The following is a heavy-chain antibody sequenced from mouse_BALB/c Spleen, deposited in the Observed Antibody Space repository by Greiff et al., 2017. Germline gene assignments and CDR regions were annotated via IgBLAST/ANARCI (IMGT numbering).Heavy chain of an antibody. Sequence: QVQLKESGAELARPGASVKLSCKASGYTFTSYWMQWVKQRPGQGLEWIGAIYPGDGDTRYTQKFKGKATLTADKSSSTAYMQLSSLASEDSAVYYCASYMDDGYLYYAMDYWGQGTSVTVSS. V-gene: IGHV1-87*01. J-gene: IGHJ4*01. CDR3: ASYMDDGYLYYAMDY. D-gene: IGHD2-3*01. CDR2: IYPGDGDT. CDR1: GYTFTSYW.